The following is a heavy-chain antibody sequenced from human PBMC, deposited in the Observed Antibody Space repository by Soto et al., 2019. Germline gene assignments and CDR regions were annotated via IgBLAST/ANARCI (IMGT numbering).Heavy chain of an antibody. Sequence: SETLSLTCAVSGDSIISGYYWAWIRQPPGKGLEWVASIYHSGTTYYNPSLKSRVTISVDTSKNQFSLKLSSVTAADTAVYYCARSYGSGSYYNIYYYYGMDVWGQGTTVTVSS. CDR1: GDSIISGYY. J-gene: IGHJ6*02. V-gene: IGHV4-38-2*01. CDR2: IYHSGTT. CDR3: ARSYGSGSYYNIYYYYGMDV. D-gene: IGHD3-10*01.